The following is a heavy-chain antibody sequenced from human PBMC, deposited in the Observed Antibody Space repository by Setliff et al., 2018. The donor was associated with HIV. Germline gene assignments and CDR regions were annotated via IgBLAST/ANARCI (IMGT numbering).Heavy chain of an antibody. Sequence: ASVKVSCKASGDVFTTYVINWVRQAPGRGLELMGWINANTGNPRYAPGFTGRFVFSLDTSATTAHLQINGLKTDDTAVYYCARDYNYASGTYNWFDPWGQGTLVTVS. CDR2: INANTGNP. J-gene: IGHJ5*02. D-gene: IGHD3-10*01. V-gene: IGHV7-4-1*02. CDR3: ARDYNYASGTYNWFDP. CDR1: GDVFTTYV.